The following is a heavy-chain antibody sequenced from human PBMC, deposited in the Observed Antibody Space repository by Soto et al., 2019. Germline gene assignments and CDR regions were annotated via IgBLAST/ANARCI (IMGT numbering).Heavy chain of an antibody. CDR3: AREGRYCSSTSCYKDYYYYGMDV. Sequence: SQTLSLTCAISGDSVSSNSAAWNWIRQSPSRGLEWLGRTYYRSKWYNDYAVSVKSRITINPDTSKNQFSLQLNSVTPEDTAVYYCAREGRYCSSTSCYKDYYYYGMDVWGQGXTVTVSS. D-gene: IGHD2-2*02. CDR1: GDSVSSNSAA. V-gene: IGHV6-1*01. J-gene: IGHJ6*02. CDR2: TYYRSKWYN.